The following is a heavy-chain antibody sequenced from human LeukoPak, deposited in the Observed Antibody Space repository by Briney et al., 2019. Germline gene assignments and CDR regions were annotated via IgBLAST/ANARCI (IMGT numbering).Heavy chain of an antibody. CDR2: ISGSGGST. Sequence: GGSLRLSCVVSGFTFNRCWMSWVRQAPGKGLEWVSAISGSGGSTYYADSVKGRFTISRDNSKNTLYLQMNSLRAEDTAVYYCAILRLTDYFDYWGQGTLVTVSS. CDR3: AILRLTDYFDY. D-gene: IGHD3-3*01. J-gene: IGHJ4*02. CDR1: GFTFNRCW. V-gene: IGHV3-23*01.